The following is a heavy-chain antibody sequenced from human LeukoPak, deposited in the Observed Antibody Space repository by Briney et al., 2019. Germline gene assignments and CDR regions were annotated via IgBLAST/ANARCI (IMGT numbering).Heavy chain of an antibody. V-gene: IGHV3-23*01. D-gene: IGHD1-26*01. CDR2: ISGSGGDT. CDR1: GFTFSSYG. CDR3: AKKGATTGDFDY. J-gene: IGHJ4*02. Sequence: GGSLRLSCAASGFTFSSYGMHWVRQAPGKGPEWVSAISGSGGDTYYADSVKGRFTISRDNSKNTLYLQMNSLRAEDTAVYYCAKKGATTGDFDYWGQGTLVTVSS.